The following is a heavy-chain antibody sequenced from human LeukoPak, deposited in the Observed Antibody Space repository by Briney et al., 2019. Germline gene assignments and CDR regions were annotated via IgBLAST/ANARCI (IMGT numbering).Heavy chain of an antibody. J-gene: IGHJ6*03. V-gene: IGHV4-4*07. CDR2: VYSDGIT. CDR3: ASSPNFYYYYMDV. CDR1: GGSVSIYY. Sequence: AETLSLTCTVSGGSVSIYYWSWIRQSAGKGLEWIGRVYSDGITNYNPSLKSRVTMSVDTSKKEFSLKLSSVTAADTAVYYCASSPNFYYYYMDVWGKGTTVTVSS.